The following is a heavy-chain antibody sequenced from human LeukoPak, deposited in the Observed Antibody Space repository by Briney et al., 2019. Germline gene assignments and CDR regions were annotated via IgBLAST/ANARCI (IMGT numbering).Heavy chain of an antibody. CDR3: ARGSVGLQRNDWFDH. Sequence: GGSLRLSCAASGVTFSTDNMNWGRQAPGKGLEWVSSISPGSNYIYYADSVKGRFTISRDNAKNSPYLQMNSLRAEDTALYYCARGSVGLQRNDWFDHWGQGTLVTVSS. J-gene: IGHJ5*02. CDR2: ISPGSNYI. V-gene: IGHV3-21*01. CDR1: GVTFSTDN. D-gene: IGHD4-11*01.